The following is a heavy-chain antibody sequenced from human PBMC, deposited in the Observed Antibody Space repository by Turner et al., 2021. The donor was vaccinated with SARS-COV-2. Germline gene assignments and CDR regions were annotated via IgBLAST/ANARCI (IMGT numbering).Heavy chain of an antibody. CDR3: ARGTYYYDSSVYSGTNWFDP. CDR1: GFTFCSYT. CDR2: ISSSSSYI. V-gene: IGHV3-21*01. J-gene: IGHJ5*02. D-gene: IGHD3-22*01. Sequence: EVQLVESGGGLVKPGGSLRLSCAASGFTFCSYTMYWVRQAPGKGLEWVSSISSSSSYIYYADSVKGRFTISRDNAKNSLYLQMNSLRAEDTAVYYGARGTYYYDSSVYSGTNWFDPWGQGTLVTISS.